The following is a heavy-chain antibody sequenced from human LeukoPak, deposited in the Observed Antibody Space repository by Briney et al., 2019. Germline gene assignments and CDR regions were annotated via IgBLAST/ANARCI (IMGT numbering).Heavy chain of an antibody. Sequence: GRSLRLSCAASGFTFSSYVMHWVRQAPGKGLEWVAVISYDGSNKYFADSVKGRFTISRDNSKNTLYLHMNSLRAEDTAVYYCVRDVVSWQLLVHWGQGTLVTVSS. J-gene: IGHJ4*02. CDR1: GFTFSSYV. CDR3: VRDVVSWQLLVH. V-gene: IGHV3-30-3*01. D-gene: IGHD1-26*01. CDR2: ISYDGSNK.